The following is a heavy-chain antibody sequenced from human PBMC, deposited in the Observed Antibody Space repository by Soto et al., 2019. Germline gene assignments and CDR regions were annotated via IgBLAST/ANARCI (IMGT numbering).Heavy chain of an antibody. CDR2: IIPILGIA. CDR1: EGTFSSYT. D-gene: IGHD6-19*01. J-gene: IGHJ4*02. Sequence: SVKVSCEDPEGTFSSYTISSVRQAPGQGLEWMGRIIPILGIANYAQKFKGRVTMTADKSTSTAYMELSSLRSEDTAVYYRARGPSSSGWYDYWGQGTLVTVSS. V-gene: IGHV1-69*02. CDR3: ARGPSSSGWYDY.